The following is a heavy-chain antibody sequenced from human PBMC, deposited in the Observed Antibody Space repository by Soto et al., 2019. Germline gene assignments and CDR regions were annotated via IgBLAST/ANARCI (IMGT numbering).Heavy chain of an antibody. CDR2: ISAYNGNT. J-gene: IGHJ4*02. D-gene: IGHD6-6*01. CDR1: GYTFTSYG. Sequence: GASVQVSCKASGYTFTSYGITWVRQAPGQRLEWMGWISAYNGNTNYAQKLQGRVTMNTDTSTSTDYMELRSVRSDDTAVYYCARVPAARLPRLPYYFDYWGQGTLVA. V-gene: IGHV1-18*04. CDR3: ARVPAARLPRLPYYFDY.